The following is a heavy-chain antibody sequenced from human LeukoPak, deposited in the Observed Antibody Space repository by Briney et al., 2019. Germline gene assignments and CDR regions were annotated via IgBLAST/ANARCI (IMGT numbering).Heavy chain of an antibody. CDR3: VRDPSYGSSWYYYMDV. CDR1: EFTFVRYA. CDR2: ISSSSFRI. Sequence: GGSLRLSCAASEFTFVRYAMNWVRQAPGKGLEWVSYISSSSFRIGYADSVKGRFTISRDNSKNSLYLQMDSLRVEDTAVYYCVRDPSYGSSWYYYMDVWGKGTTVTVSS. J-gene: IGHJ6*03. D-gene: IGHD6-13*01. V-gene: IGHV3-48*04.